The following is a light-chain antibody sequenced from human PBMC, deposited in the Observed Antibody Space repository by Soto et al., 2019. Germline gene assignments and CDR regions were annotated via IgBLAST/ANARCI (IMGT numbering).Light chain of an antibody. V-gene: IGKV1-9*01. Sequence: DIQLTQSPSFLSASVGDRVTITCRASQAISSYLAWYQQKPGKPPKLLIYGASTLQSDVSSRFSGSGSGTEFTLTVSSLQAEDSATYYCQQFNDYPLTFGGGTKVEIK. CDR1: QAISSY. CDR2: GAS. J-gene: IGKJ4*01. CDR3: QQFNDYPLT.